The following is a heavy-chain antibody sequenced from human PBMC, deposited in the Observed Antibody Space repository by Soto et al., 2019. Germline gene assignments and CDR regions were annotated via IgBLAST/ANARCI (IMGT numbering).Heavy chain of an antibody. D-gene: IGHD2-2*01. Sequence: ASVKVSCKAPGYTFTGYYMHWVRQAPGQGLEWMGWINPNSGGTNYAQKFQGWVTMTRDTSISTAYMELSRLRSDDTAVYYCARDRSSTSGFAFDSWGQGKMVTVSS. CDR1: GYTFTGYY. CDR2: INPNSGGT. J-gene: IGHJ3*02. CDR3: ARDRSSTSGFAFDS. V-gene: IGHV1-2*04.